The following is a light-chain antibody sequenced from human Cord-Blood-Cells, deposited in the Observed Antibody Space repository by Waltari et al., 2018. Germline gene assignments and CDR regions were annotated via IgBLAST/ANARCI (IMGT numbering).Light chain of an antibody. CDR2: GKN. J-gene: IGLJ3*02. CDR3: NSRDSSGNHHWV. CDR1: SLRSYY. Sequence: SSELTQDPAVSVALGQTDRITCQGDSLRSYYASWYQQKPGQAPVLVIYGKNNRPSGIPDRFSGSSSGNTASLTITGAQAEDEADYYCNSRDSSGNHHWVFGGGTKLTVL. V-gene: IGLV3-19*01.